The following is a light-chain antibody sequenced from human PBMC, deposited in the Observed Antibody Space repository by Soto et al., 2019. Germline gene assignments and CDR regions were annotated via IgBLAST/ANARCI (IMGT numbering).Light chain of an antibody. J-gene: IGKJ4*01. CDR3: QQSYSTPLT. Sequence: IRMTQSPSSFSASTGDRFTGTCRASQSISSWLAWYQQKPGKAPKLLIYDASSLESGVPSRFSGSGSGTEFTLTITSLQPEDFATYYCQQSYSTPLTFGGGTKV. V-gene: IGKV1-5*01. CDR1: QSISSW. CDR2: DAS.